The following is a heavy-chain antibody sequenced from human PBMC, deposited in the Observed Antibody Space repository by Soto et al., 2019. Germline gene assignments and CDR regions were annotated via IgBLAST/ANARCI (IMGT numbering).Heavy chain of an antibody. D-gene: IGHD2-8*01. Sequence: GGSLRLSCATSGFTFSTHEMNWVRQAPGRGLEWIAKISGSGSTRNYADSVKGRFIISRDNVQRTVDLQMNSLRVEDTAVYYCARGGVYWGQGTLVTVSS. CDR2: ISGSGSTR. V-gene: IGHV3-48*03. CDR3: ARGGVY. CDR1: GFTFSTHE. J-gene: IGHJ4*02.